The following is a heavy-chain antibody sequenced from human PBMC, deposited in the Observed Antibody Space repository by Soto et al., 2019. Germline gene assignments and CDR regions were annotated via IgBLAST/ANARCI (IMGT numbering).Heavy chain of an antibody. V-gene: IGHV1-69*13. CDR1: GGTFSSYA. D-gene: IGHD5-18*01. J-gene: IGHJ6*02. CDR3: ARDRQYSYDYYYYYYGMDV. CDR2: IIPIFGTA. Sequence: SVKVSCKASGGTFSSYAISWVRQAPGQGLEWMGGIIPIFGTANYAQKFQGRVTITADESTSTAYMEMSSLRSEDTAVYYCARDRQYSYDYYYYYYGMDVWGQGTTVTVSS.